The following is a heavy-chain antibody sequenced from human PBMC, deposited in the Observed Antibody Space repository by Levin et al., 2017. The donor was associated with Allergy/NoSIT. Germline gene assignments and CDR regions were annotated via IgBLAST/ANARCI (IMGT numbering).Heavy chain of an antibody. V-gene: IGHV3-21*01. Sequence: NPGGSLRLSCAASGFTFSSYTLNWVRQAPGKGLEWISSISSSSSLIYYSDSVKGRITVSRDNAKNSLYLQMNSLRAEDTAVYYCARAHGGGTYYHLFDYWGQGSPVTVSS. CDR2: ISSSSSLI. CDR3: ARAHGGGTYYHLFDY. J-gene: IGHJ4*02. D-gene: IGHD3-10*01. CDR1: GFTFSSYT.